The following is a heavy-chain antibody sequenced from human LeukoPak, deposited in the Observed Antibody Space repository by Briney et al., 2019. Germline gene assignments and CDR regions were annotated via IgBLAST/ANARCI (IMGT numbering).Heavy chain of an antibody. Sequence: PGGSLRLSCEASGFVFSDFGLHWIRQAPGKGLEWLAFIRSEGSKIYYLGSVRGRFTISRDNSKNTLFLQMTSLRHEDTAVYYCARGAGTYYGTDTFDLWGQGTLVTVSS. J-gene: IGHJ3*01. CDR1: GFVFSDFG. V-gene: IGHV3-30*02. D-gene: IGHD1-26*01. CDR2: IRSEGSKI. CDR3: ARGAGTYYGTDTFDL.